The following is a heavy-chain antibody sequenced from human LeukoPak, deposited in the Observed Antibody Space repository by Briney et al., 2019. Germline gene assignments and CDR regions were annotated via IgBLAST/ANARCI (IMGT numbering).Heavy chain of an antibody. D-gene: IGHD3-9*01. CDR3: ARAGYDILTGALYGMDV. V-gene: IGHV1-69*04. CDR1: GGTFSSYA. CDR2: IIPIFGIA. J-gene: IGHJ6*04. Sequence: SVKVSCKASGGTFSSYAISWVRQAPGQGLGWMGRIIPIFGIANYAQKFQGRVTITADKSTSTAYMELSSLRSEDTAVYYCARAGYDILTGALYGMDVWGKGTTVTVSS.